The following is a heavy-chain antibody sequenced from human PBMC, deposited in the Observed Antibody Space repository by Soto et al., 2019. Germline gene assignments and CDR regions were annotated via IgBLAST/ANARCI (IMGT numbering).Heavy chain of an antibody. V-gene: IGHV3-30-3*01. CDR2: ISYDGSNK. CDR1: GFTFSSYA. D-gene: IGHD6-19*01. CDR3: AREIGYSSGWYEGGGGFDY. Sequence: QVQLVEFGGGVVQPGRSLRLSCAASGFTFSSYAMHWVRQAPGKGLEWVAVISYDGSNKYYADSVKGRFTISRDNSKNTLYLQMNSLRAEDTAVYYCAREIGYSSGWYEGGGGFDYWGQGTLVTVSS. J-gene: IGHJ4*02.